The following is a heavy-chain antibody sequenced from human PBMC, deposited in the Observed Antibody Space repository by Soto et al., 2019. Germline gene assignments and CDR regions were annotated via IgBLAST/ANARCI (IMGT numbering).Heavy chain of an antibody. J-gene: IGHJ6*03. CDR1: GFTFDDYA. Sequence: GGSLRLSCAASGFTFDDYAIHWVRQAPGKGLEWVSGISWNSGSIGYADPVKGRFTISRDNAKNSLYLQMNSLRAEDTALYYCAKDIVCSSTSCPPYYYYYYYMAVWGKGTTVTVSS. V-gene: IGHV3-9*01. CDR3: AKDIVCSSTSCPPYYYYYYYMAV. CDR2: ISWNSGSI. D-gene: IGHD2-2*01.